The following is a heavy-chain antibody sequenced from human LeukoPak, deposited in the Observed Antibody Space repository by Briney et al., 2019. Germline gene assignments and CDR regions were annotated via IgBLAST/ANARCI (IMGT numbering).Heavy chain of an antibody. CDR1: GFTFSNYD. CDR3: ARGSCGYGDCYRALNI. V-gene: IGHV3-13*01. CDR2: THTAGDT. J-gene: IGHJ3*02. Sequence: GGSLRLSCAASGFTFSNYDMRWVRQATGEGLEWVSSTHTAGDTHYSGSAKGRFIISRENVKNSLYLQMNSLRAEDTAVYYCARGSCGYGDCYRALNIWGQGTIVTVPS. D-gene: IGHD2-21*02.